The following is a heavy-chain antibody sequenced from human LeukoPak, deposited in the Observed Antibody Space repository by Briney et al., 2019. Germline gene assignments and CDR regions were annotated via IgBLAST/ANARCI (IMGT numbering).Heavy chain of an antibody. Sequence: SVKVSCKASGGTFSSYTISWVRQAPGQGLEWMGRIIPILGVANYAQKFQGRVTITADKSTSTAYMELSSLRSEDTAVYYCASPRSGSYYYDSSGYYLFDYWGQGTLVTVSS. D-gene: IGHD3-22*01. J-gene: IGHJ4*02. CDR1: GGTFSSYT. CDR3: ASPRSGSYYYDSSGYYLFDY. CDR2: IIPILGVA. V-gene: IGHV1-69*02.